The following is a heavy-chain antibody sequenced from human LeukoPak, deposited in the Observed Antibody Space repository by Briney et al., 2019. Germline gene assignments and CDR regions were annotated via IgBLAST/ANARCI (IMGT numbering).Heavy chain of an antibody. D-gene: IGHD3-16*02. J-gene: IGHJ3*02. V-gene: IGHV3-30-3*01. CDR2: ISYNENNK. CDR3: ARDLSWNSFDI. Sequence: GGSLRLSCAASGFTVSSNYMSWVRQAPGKGLEWVAIISYNENNKYCADSVKDRFTISRDNSKNTLYLQMNSLRPEDTAVYYCARDLSWNSFDIWGQGTMVTVSS. CDR1: GFTVSSNY.